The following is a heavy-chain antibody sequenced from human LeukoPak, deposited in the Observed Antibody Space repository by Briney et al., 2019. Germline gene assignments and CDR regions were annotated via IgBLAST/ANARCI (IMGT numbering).Heavy chain of an antibody. CDR3: ARGRGDIDFHY. Sequence: SQTLSLTCAISGDSVSSNRATWTWIRQSPSRGLEWLGRTYFRSKWYNDYAVSVKSRITINPDTSKNQFSLQLNSVTPEDTAVYYCARGRGDIDFHYWGQGTLVTVSS. CDR1: GDSVSSNRAT. V-gene: IGHV6-1*01. CDR2: TYFRSKWYN. J-gene: IGHJ4*02.